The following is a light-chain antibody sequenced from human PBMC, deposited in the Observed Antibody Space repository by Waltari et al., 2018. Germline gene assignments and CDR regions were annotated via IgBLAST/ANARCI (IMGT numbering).Light chain of an antibody. CDR2: GAC. Sequence: EIVLTQSPGTLSLSQGERATLSCRARQSVSSSYLAWYQQKPGQAPRRLFDGACRRAAGIPDRFRGSGSGTDFTLTISRLEPEDFTVYYCQQYGSSRTFGGGTKVEIK. J-gene: IGKJ4*01. V-gene: IGKV3-20*01. CDR3: QQYGSSRT. CDR1: QSVSSSY.